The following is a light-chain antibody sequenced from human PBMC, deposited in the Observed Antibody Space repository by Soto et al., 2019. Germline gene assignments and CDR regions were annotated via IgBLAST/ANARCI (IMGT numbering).Light chain of an antibody. CDR3: AAWDDSLSGVV. Sequence: QAVVTQPPSASGRPGQRVTISCSGSSSNIGSHYVYWYQQLPGTAPKLLLYRNNQRASGVPDRFSGSKSGTSASLAISGLRSEDEADYYCAAWDDSLSGVVFGGGTKLTVL. CDR1: SSNIGSHY. V-gene: IGLV1-47*01. CDR2: RNN. J-gene: IGLJ2*01.